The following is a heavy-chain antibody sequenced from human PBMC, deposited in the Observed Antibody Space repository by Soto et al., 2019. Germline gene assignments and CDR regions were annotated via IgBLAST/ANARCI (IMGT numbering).Heavy chain of an antibody. CDR1: GFTFSSFG. CDR3: ARVKYSSSSGTKFWSLDY. V-gene: IGHV3-33*01. CDR2: IWYDGSNK. D-gene: IGHD6-6*01. Sequence: PGGSLRLSCAASGFTFSSFGMHWVRQAPGKGLEWVAVIWYDGSNKYYADSVKGRFTISRDNSKNTLYLQMNSLRAEDTAVYYCARVKYSSSSGTKFWSLDYWGQGTLVTVSS. J-gene: IGHJ4*02.